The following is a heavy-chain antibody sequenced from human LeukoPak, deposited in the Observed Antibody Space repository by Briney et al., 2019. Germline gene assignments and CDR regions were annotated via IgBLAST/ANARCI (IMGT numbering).Heavy chain of an antibody. CDR3: ARGLYYYGSGSYFMY. J-gene: IGHJ4*02. Sequence: ASVKVSCKASGYTFTSYGISWVRQAPGQGLEWVGWISAYNGNTNYAQKLQGRVTMTTDTSTSTAYMELRSLRSDDTAVYYCARGLYYYGSGSYFMYWGQGILVTVSS. V-gene: IGHV1-18*01. CDR1: GYTFTSYG. D-gene: IGHD3-10*01. CDR2: ISAYNGNT.